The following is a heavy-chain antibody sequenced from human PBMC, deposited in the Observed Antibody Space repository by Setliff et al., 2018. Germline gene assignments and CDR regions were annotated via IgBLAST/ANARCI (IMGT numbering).Heavy chain of an antibody. CDR1: GLTSSTYA. D-gene: IGHD4-17*01. CDR3: ARDVSPLYGATHGSWFDS. CDR2: IIPIFGTP. J-gene: IGHJ5*01. V-gene: IGHV1-69*13. Sequence: SVKVSCKASGLTSSTYATSWVRQTPGQGLEWMGKIIPIFGTPDYAQRFKGSVTITADESTNTAYLELRSLRAEDTALYYCARDVSPLYGATHGSWFDSWGQGTLVTVSS.